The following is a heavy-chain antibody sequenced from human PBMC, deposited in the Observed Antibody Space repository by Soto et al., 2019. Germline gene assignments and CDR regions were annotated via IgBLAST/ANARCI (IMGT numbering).Heavy chain of an antibody. J-gene: IGHJ4*02. V-gene: IGHV1-46*02. D-gene: IGHD2-21*02. Sequence: QVQLVQSGAEVRKPGASVKVSCKPSGYTFNTYYLHWLRQAPGQALEWMGVIHPSGGGTTYAQKXLXRXTXXRDTSTTTVFMELSSLRSDDTAVYYCARGGHIAVVTASFDNWGQGTLVTVSS. CDR1: GYTFNTYY. CDR3: ARGGHIAVVTASFDN. CDR2: IHPSGGGT.